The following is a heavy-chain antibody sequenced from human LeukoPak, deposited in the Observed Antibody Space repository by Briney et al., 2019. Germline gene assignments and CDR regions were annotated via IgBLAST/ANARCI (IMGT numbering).Heavy chain of an antibody. CDR1: EFDFSTHA. CDR2: ISISGTKT. D-gene: IGHD3/OR15-3a*01. Sequence: GGSLRLSCAASEFDFSTHAMTWVRQAPGKGLEWVSAISISGTKTYYADSVKGRFTISRDNSKNTLYLQMYSLRAEDTAVYYCVPLGGLGYYQYGMDVWGRGTTVTVSS. J-gene: IGHJ6*02. V-gene: IGHV3-23*01. CDR3: VPLGGLGYYQYGMDV.